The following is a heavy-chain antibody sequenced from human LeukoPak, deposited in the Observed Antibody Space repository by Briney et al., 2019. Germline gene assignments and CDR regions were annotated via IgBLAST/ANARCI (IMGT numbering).Heavy chain of an antibody. V-gene: IGHV1-24*01. CDR1: GYTLNELS. CDR2: SDPEDGET. CDR3: ATAPIGAVAGTFFDY. D-gene: IGHD6-19*01. J-gene: IGHJ4*02. Sequence: ASVKVSCKVSGYTLNELSMHWVRQAPGKGLEWMGGSDPEDGETIYAQKFQGRVTMTEDTSTDTAYMGLSSLRSEDTAVYYCATAPIGAVAGTFFDYWGQGTLVTVSS.